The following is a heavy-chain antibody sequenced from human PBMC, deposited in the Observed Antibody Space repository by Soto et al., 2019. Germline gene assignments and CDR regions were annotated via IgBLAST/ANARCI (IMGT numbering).Heavy chain of an antibody. Sequence: ASVKVSCKASGGTFSSYAISWVRQAPGQGLEWMGWISAYNGNTNYAQKLQGRVTMTTDTSTSTAYMELRSLRSDDTAVYYCATLPPRIVVMTLPFPSWGQGTLVTVSS. CDR3: ATLPPRIVVMTLPFPS. D-gene: IGHD2-21*02. V-gene: IGHV1-18*01. J-gene: IGHJ4*02. CDR2: ISAYNGNT. CDR1: GGTFSSYA.